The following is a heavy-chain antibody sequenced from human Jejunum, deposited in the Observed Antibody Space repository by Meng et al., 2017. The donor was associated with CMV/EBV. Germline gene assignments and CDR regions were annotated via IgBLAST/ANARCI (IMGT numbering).Heavy chain of an antibody. Sequence: TSGDMFTNFGNNWVRQAPGARVKWLVWIRANNQLTDFPHKLRRRVTFTTSTSTSKANMELKSLSSADTAMYYCSSAHYNARYEGIFDQWGQGTLVTVSS. CDR3: SSAHYNARYEGIFDQ. CDR2: IRANNQLT. CDR1: GDMFTNFG. D-gene: IGHD4/OR15-4a*01. J-gene: IGHJ4*02. V-gene: IGHV1-18*04.